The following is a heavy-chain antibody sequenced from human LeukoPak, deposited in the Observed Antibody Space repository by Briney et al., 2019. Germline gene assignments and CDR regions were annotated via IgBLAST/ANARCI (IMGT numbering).Heavy chain of an antibody. CDR1: GASISSGNDY. Sequence: PSETLSLTCTVSGASISSGNDYWSWVRQIPGKGLEWVGRIESKTDGGTTDYAAPVKGRFTISRDDSTNTLYLQMNSLKSEDTAVYYCTTYGSGRKFDYWGQGILVTVSS. CDR2: IESKTDGGTT. CDR3: TTYGSGRKFDY. D-gene: IGHD3-10*01. J-gene: IGHJ4*02. V-gene: IGHV3-15*04.